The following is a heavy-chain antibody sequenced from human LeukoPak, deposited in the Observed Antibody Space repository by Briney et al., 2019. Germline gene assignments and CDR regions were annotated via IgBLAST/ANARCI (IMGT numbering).Heavy chain of an antibody. V-gene: IGHV4-59*01. D-gene: IGHD3-10*01. Sequence: SETLSLTCAVYGGSFSGYYWSWIRQPPGKGLEWIGYISSSGNTNYNPSLKSRLTISLDTSKNQFSLKLSSVTAADTAVYYCARGTLVRGVLRSLYYFDSWGQGTLVTVSS. CDR3: ARGTLVRGVLRSLYYFDS. CDR1: GGSFSGYY. J-gene: IGHJ4*02. CDR2: ISSSGNT.